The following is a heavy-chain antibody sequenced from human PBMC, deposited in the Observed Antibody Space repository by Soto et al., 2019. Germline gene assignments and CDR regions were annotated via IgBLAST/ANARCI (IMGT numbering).Heavy chain of an antibody. J-gene: IGHJ4*02. CDR2: IYYSGST. D-gene: IGHD2-2*03. V-gene: IGHV4-61*08. CDR3: ARVGSNPFFDY. Sequence: SETLSLTCTVSGGSISSGDYYWSWIRQPPGKGLEWIGYIYYSGSTNYNPSLKSRVTISVDTSKNQFSLKLSSVTAADTAVYYCARVGSNPFFDYWGQGTLVTVSS. CDR1: GGSISSGDYY.